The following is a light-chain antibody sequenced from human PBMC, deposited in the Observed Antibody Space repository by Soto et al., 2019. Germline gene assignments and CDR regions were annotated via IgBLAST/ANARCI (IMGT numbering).Light chain of an antibody. CDR1: QHVSSN. Sequence: EIVMTQSPATQSVSPGGSATLSSRDSQHVSSNFAWYRQKPGQAPTLLIYRASTRATGIPARFSGSGSGTEFTLTISSLQSEDFAVYYCQQYNNWPYTFGQGTKLEIK. V-gene: IGKV3-15*01. CDR3: QQYNNWPYT. CDR2: RAS. J-gene: IGKJ2*01.